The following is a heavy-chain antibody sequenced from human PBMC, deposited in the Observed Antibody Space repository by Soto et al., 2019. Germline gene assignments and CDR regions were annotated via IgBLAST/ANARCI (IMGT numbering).Heavy chain of an antibody. V-gene: IGHV2-5*02. CDR3: ALVGGYHFSRHYFDY. D-gene: IGHD5-12*01. CDR2: SYWDDDK. CDR1: EFSFSTTGAG. Sequence: SGPTLVHPPQTLTLPCRFSEFSFSTTGAGVGWIRQPPGKGLEGRAFSYWDDDKRFRPSLNNKLTITKDSSKSLVVVTLTNMDPVDTATYFCALVGGYHFSRHYFDYWGQGTPVTVSS. J-gene: IGHJ4*02.